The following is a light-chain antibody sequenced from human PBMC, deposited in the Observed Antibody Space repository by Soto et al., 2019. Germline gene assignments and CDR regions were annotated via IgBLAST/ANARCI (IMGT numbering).Light chain of an antibody. CDR2: GAS. J-gene: IGKJ1*01. V-gene: IGKV3-20*01. CDR1: QSVSSD. Sequence: EIVMTQSPATLSVCPGERATLSCRASQSVSSDLAWYHQKPGQAPRLLIYGASSRATGIPDRFSGSGSGTDFTLTISRLEPEDFAVYYCQQYGSSGTFGQGTKVDIK. CDR3: QQYGSSGT.